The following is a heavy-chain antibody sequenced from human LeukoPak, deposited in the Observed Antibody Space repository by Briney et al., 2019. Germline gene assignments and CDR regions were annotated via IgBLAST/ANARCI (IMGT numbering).Heavy chain of an antibody. CDR1: GFTFSSYA. V-gene: IGHV3-21*01. CDR3: ARGRKDEQWLVLN. J-gene: IGHJ4*02. D-gene: IGHD6-19*01. Sequence: GGSLRLSCAASGFTFSSYAMSWVRQAPGTGLEWVSSISSSSSYIYYADSVKGRFTISRDNAKNSLYLQMNSLRAEDTAVYYCARGRKDEQWLVLNWGQGTLVTVSS. CDR2: ISSSSSYI.